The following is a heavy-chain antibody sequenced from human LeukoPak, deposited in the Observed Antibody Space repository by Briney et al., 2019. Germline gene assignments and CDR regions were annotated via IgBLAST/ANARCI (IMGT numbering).Heavy chain of an antibody. D-gene: IGHD2-2*02. V-gene: IGHV3-48*01. J-gene: IGHJ6*03. CDR1: GFTFSSYS. Sequence: GGSLRLSCAASGFTFSSYSMNWVRQAPGKGLEWVSYISSSSSTINYADSVKGRFTISRDNAKNSLYLQMNSLRAEDTAVYYCARVVDCSSTSCYTYYYYYYMDVWGKGTTVTVSS. CDR3: ARVVDCSSTSCYTYYYYYYMDV. CDR2: ISSSSSTI.